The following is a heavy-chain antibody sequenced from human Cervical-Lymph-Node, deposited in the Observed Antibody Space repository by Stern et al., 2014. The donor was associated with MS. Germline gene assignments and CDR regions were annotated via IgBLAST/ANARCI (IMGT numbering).Heavy chain of an antibody. J-gene: IGHJ6*02. D-gene: IGHD3-22*01. CDR3: AADPHYYDSSGYYYDLGYYYGMDV. CDR1: GFTFTSSA. V-gene: IGHV1-58*02. Sequence: QLVESGPEVKKPGTSVKVSCKASGFTFTSSAMQWVRQARGQRLEWIGWIVVGSGNTNYAQKFQERVTITRDMSTSTAYMELSSLRSEDTAVYYCAADPHYYDSSGYYYDLGYYYGMDVWGQGTTVTVSS. CDR2: IVVGSGNT.